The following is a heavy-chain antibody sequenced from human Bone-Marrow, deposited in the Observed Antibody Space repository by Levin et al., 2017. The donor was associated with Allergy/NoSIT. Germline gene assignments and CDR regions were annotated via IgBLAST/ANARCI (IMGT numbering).Heavy chain of an antibody. CDR3: ARVKTVATLDY. Sequence: SETLSLTCTVSGTSISSHYWSWIRQPPGKGLEWIGYIFYSGSTSYNTSLNSRVTISVDTSKNQFSLRLSSVTAADTAVYYCARVKTVATLDYWGQGTLVTVSS. CDR2: IFYSGST. CDR1: GTSISSHY. V-gene: IGHV4-59*11. J-gene: IGHJ4*02. D-gene: IGHD6-19*01.